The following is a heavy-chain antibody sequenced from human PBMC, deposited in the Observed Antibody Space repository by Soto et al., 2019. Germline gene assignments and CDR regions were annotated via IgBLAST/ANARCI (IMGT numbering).Heavy chain of an antibody. CDR1: GASISRGGFY. Sequence: SETLSLTCAVSGASISRGGFYWGWIRQPPGQGLEWIGSLYSGSTYYNPSLKSRVTISADTSKNQFSLTLSSVTAADTAVYYCARRGSGHTFDYWGQGTLVTVSS. CDR3: ARRGSGHTFDY. V-gene: IGHV4-39*01. D-gene: IGHD3-10*01. CDR2: LYSGST. J-gene: IGHJ4*02.